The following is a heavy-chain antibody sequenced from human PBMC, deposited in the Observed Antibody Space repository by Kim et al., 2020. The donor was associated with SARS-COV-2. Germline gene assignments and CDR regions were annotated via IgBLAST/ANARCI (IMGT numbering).Heavy chain of an antibody. V-gene: IGHV1-3*01. Sequence: NNNTRSSPKFQGRVTITRNTSRTSAYMELSSLRSEATAVYYCARYVSGTSIDYWGQGTLVTVSS. CDR2: NNNT. J-gene: IGHJ4*02. CDR3: ARYVSGTSIDY. D-gene: IGHD3-10*01.